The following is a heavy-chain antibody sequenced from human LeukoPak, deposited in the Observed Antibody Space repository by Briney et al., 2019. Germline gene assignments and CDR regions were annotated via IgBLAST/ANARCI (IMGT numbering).Heavy chain of an antibody. V-gene: IGHV3-23*01. CDR3: AKDRRQWPTDFDY. J-gene: IGHJ4*02. CDR2: ISGSAGST. Sequence: SGGSLRLSCAASGFNFSTYAMIWVRQAPGKGLEWVSGISGSAGSTYYADSVKGRFTISRDNSKNTLYLQMNSLRAEDTAVYYCAKDRRQWPTDFDYWGQGALVTVSS. D-gene: IGHD6-19*01. CDR1: GFNFSTYA.